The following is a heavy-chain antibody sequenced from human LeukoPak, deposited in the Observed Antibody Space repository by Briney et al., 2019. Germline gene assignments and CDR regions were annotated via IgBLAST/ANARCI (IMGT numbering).Heavy chain of an antibody. CDR3: ARALPGYCSGGSCYPEWFDP. Sequence: ASVKVSCKASGYTFSDYGISWVRQAPGQGLEWMGWISAYNGNTNYAQKLQGRVTMTTDTSTSTAYMELRSLRSDDTAVYYCARALPGYCSGGSCYPEWFDPWGQGTLVTVSS. V-gene: IGHV1-18*01. D-gene: IGHD2-15*01. J-gene: IGHJ5*02. CDR2: ISAYNGNT. CDR1: GYTFSDYG.